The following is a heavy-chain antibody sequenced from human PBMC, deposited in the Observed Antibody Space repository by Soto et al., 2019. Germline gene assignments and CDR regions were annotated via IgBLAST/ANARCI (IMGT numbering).Heavy chain of an antibody. J-gene: IGHJ5*02. D-gene: IGHD2-21*01. Sequence: QLQLQESGSGLVKPSQTLSLTCAVSGGSISSGGYSWSWIRQPPGKGLEWIGYIYHSGSTYYNPTLKSRVTISVARSNNHFSLTLSSVTAADSAVYYCAGVRGPYCGGECYPPTPNWFDPWGQGTLVTVSS. V-gene: IGHV4-30-2*01. CDR2: IYHSGST. CDR3: AGVRGPYCGGECYPPTPNWFDP. CDR1: GGSISSGGYS.